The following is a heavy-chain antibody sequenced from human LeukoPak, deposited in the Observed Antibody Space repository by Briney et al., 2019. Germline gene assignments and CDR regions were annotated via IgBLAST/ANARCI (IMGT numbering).Heavy chain of an antibody. CDR3: AKGQELDDGVFDS. J-gene: IGHJ4*02. D-gene: IGHD1-1*01. CDR2: IRGTGDST. V-gene: IGHV3-23*01. Sequence: PGGSLRLSCAASGFXFTSIAITWVRQAPGKGLEWVSTIRGTGDSTHYADSVKGRFIISRDKSKNMLYLQMNGLRAEDTAIYYCAKGQELDDGVFDSWGQGTLVTVSS. CDR1: GFXFTSIA.